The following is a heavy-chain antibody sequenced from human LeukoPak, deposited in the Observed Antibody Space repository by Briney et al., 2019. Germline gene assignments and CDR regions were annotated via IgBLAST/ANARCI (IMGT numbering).Heavy chain of an antibody. D-gene: IGHD3-10*01. V-gene: IGHV3-43*01. Sequence: GGSLRLSCAASGFNFDAYSIHGVRQSPGKGLEWVSLINRDGTATSYADSVKGRFTVSRDNSKNFLYLQMNSLRTDDTGLYYCAKDKLDRNWFAFDHWGQGTLVTVSS. CDR1: GFNFDAYS. J-gene: IGHJ4*02. CDR2: INRDGTAT. CDR3: AKDKLDRNWFAFDH.